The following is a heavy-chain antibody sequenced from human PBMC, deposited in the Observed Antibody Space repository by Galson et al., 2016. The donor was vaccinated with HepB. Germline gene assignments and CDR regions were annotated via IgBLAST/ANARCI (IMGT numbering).Heavy chain of an antibody. V-gene: IGHV3-23*01. J-gene: IGHJ4*02. Sequence: SLRLSCAASGFPFSSYAMSWVRQAPGKGLAWVSTISGAGTASSAYSEKGRFTISRDNSKNTLDLQMDSLRVEDTALYFCFRVPRYYADYSSGVGDCWGQGTLLTVSS. CDR2: ISGAGTA. D-gene: IGHD4-17*01. CDR1: GFPFSSYA. CDR3: FRVPRYYADYSSGVGDC.